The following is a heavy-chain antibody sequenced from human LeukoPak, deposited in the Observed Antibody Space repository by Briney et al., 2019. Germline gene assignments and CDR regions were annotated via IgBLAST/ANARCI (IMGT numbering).Heavy chain of an antibody. CDR1: GYSFTSYW. D-gene: IGHD3-10*01. J-gene: IGHJ3*02. V-gene: IGHV5-51*01. Sequence: GESLKISCKGSGYSFTSYWIGWARQMPGKGLEWIGIIYPGDSDARYSPSFQGQVTISADKSISTAYLQWGSLKASDTAMYYCARPYGSGTYYNRVGAFDIWGQGTMVTVSS. CDR2: IYPGDSDA. CDR3: ARPYGSGTYYNRVGAFDI.